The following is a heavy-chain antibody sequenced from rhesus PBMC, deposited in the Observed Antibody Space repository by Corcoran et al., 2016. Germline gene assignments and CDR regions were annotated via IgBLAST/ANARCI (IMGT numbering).Heavy chain of an antibody. CDR2: IYGSGSST. CDR3: ASDPNYGLNV. CDR1: GGSISSSY. J-gene: IGHJ5-1*01. Sequence: QLQLQESGPGLVKPSETLSVTCAVSGGSISSSYWSWIRPAPGKGLEWIGYIYGSGSSTTNSPSLKSRVTLSVDTAKNQLSLKLSSVTAADTAVYYCASDPNYGLNVWGPGVLVTVSS. D-gene: IGHD1-26*01. V-gene: IGHV4-169*02.